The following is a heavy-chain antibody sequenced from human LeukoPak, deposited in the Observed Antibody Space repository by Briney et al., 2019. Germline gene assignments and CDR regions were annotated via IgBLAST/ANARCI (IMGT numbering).Heavy chain of an antibody. Sequence: SVKVSCKASGGTFSNYTISWVRQAPGQGLEWMGRIIPILGIANYAQKFQGRVTITADKSTSTAYMELSSLRSENTAVYYCARQATSIVGATTNWFDPWGQGTLVTVSS. V-gene: IGHV1-69*02. CDR2: IIPILGIA. J-gene: IGHJ5*02. CDR1: GGTFSNYT. CDR3: ARQATSIVGATTNWFDP. D-gene: IGHD1-26*01.